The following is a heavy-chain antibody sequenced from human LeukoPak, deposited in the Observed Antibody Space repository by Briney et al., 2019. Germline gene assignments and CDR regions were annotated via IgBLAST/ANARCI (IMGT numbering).Heavy chain of an antibody. V-gene: IGHV1-69*05. CDR3: ARSGVLGSGRTYDY. CDR1: GGTFSSYA. J-gene: IGHJ4*02. D-gene: IGHD3-16*01. Sequence: SVKVSCKASGGTFSSYAISWVRQAPGQGLEWMGGIIPIFGTANYAQKFRGRVTITTDESTSTAYMELSSLRSEDTAVYYCARSGVLGSGRTYDYWGQGTLVTVSS. CDR2: IIPIFGTA.